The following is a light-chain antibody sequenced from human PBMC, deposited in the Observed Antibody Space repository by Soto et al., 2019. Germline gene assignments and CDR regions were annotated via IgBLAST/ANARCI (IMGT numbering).Light chain of an antibody. V-gene: IGKV3-20*01. CDR1: QSLTNSY. J-gene: IGKJ1*01. Sequence: DIVLTQSPDTLSLSPGNRATLSCRASQSLTNSYIAWYQQKPGRALRLLIDGASTRATGIPDRFSGSGSGTDFTLTISRLEPEDVAVYYCQQYEAVVTFGQGTKVDIK. CDR2: GAS. CDR3: QQYEAVVT.